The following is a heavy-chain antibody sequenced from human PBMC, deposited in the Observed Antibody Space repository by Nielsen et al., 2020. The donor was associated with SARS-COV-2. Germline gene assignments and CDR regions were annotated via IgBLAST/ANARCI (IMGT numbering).Heavy chain of an antibody. J-gene: IGHJ3*02. D-gene: IGHD3-22*01. Sequence: SETLSLTCTVSGGSISSGDYYWSWIRQPPGKGLEWIGYIYYSGSTHYNPSLKSRVTISVDTSKNQFSLKLSSVTAADTALYYCARRPYYYDSTAPSAFDIWGQGTMVTVSS. V-gene: IGHV4-30-4*01. CDR3: ARRPYYYDSTAPSAFDI. CDR1: GGSISSGDYY. CDR2: IYYSGST.